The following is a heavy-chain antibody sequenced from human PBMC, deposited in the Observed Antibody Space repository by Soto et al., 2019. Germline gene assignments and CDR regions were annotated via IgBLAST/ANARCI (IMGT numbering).Heavy chain of an antibody. D-gene: IGHD6-19*01. CDR2: INPDSGGT. V-gene: IGHV1-2*02. Sequence: QVQLVQSGAEVQKPGASVKVSCRASGYTFTGFYMYWVRQAPGQGLEWMGWINPDSGGTKYAQKMQGGVTMTRDADISTADMELSRRRSDETAVYYCARDAIAVAGNWFDPWGQGTLVTVSS. J-gene: IGHJ5*02. CDR1: GYTFTGFY. CDR3: ARDAIAVAGNWFDP.